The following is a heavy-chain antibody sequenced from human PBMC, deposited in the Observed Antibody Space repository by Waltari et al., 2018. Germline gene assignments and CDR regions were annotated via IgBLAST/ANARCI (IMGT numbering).Heavy chain of an antibody. CDR2: IYYSGST. CDR1: GGSISSSSYY. Sequence: QLQLQESGPGLVKPSETLSLTCTVSGGSISSSSYYWGWIRQPPGKGLEWIGSIYYSGSTNYNPSLKGRVTISVDTSKNQFSLKLSSGTAADTAVYYCARQGRRQGAFDYWGQGTLVTVSS. V-gene: IGHV4-39*01. CDR3: ARQGRRQGAFDY. J-gene: IGHJ4*02.